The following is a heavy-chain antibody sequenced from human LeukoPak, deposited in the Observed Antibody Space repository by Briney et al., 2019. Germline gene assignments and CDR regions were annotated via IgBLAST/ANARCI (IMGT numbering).Heavy chain of an antibody. CDR2: ISGSGGST. Sequence: GGSLRLSCAASGFTFSSYAMSWVRQAPGKGLEWVSAISGSGGSTYYADSVKGRFTISRDNSKNTLYLQMNSLRAEDTAVYYCAKGGVDYYDSSGYYLPLWYFDYWGQGTLVTVSS. J-gene: IGHJ4*02. CDR3: AKGGVDYYDSSGYYLPLWYFDY. CDR1: GFTFSSYA. V-gene: IGHV3-23*01. D-gene: IGHD3-22*01.